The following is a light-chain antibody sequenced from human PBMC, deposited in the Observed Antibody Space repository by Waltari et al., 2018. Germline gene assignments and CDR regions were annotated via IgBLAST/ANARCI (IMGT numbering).Light chain of an antibody. V-gene: IGLV3-1*01. CDR3: QAWDSNTGV. Sequence: SYELTQPPSVSVSPGQTASITCSGDKLEYKYACWYHQKPGQSPALVIYQDKKRPAGIPERCSGSNSGNTATRTIGGTQAMDEADYYCQAWDSNTGVFGTGTKVTVL. CDR2: QDK. CDR1: KLEYKY. J-gene: IGLJ1*01.